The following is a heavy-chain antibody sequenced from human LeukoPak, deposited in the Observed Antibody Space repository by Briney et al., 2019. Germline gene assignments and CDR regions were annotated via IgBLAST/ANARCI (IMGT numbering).Heavy chain of an antibody. V-gene: IGHV3-9*01. CDR3: IKDMYYDGSGDFDY. Sequence: GGSLRLSCAASGFTFDDYAMHWVRQAPGKGLEWVSTINWNSGNIDYADSVQGRFTISRDNAKNSLYLQMNSLRPEDTAFYYCIKDMYYDGSGDFDYWGQGTLVTVSS. CDR2: INWNSGNI. J-gene: IGHJ4*02. D-gene: IGHD3-22*01. CDR1: GFTFDDYA.